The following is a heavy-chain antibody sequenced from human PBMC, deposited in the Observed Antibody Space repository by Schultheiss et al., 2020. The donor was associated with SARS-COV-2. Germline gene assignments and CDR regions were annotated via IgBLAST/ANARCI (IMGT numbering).Heavy chain of an antibody. Sequence: GESLKISCQGSGYRFTTYWIGWVRQMPGKGLEWMGIIYPGDSDTRYSPSFQGQVTISADKSISTAYLQWSSLKASDTAMYYCARHYSAARIDYWGQGTLVTVSS. V-gene: IGHV5-51*01. CDR2: IYPGDSDT. D-gene: IGHD6-6*01. CDR3: ARHYSAARIDY. CDR1: GYRFTTYW. J-gene: IGHJ4*02.